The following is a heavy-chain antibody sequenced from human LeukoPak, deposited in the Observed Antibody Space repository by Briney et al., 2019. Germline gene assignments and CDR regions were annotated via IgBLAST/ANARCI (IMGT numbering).Heavy chain of an antibody. CDR3: ARGQQWGDYNYFDP. Sequence: GASVKVSCKASGYSFTDYFVHWVLQAPGQGLEWLGRINPNTGGTNSAQRFQGRVTLTRDTSISSAYMELSSLTSDDTALYYCARGQQWGDYNYFDPWGQGTLVTVSS. J-gene: IGHJ5*02. CDR2: INPNTGGT. D-gene: IGHD2-21*02. CDR1: GYSFTDYF. V-gene: IGHV1-2*06.